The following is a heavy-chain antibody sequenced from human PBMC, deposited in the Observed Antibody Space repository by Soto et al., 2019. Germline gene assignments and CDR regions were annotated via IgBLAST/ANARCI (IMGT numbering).Heavy chain of an antibody. CDR2: INHSGST. J-gene: IGHJ4*02. CDR3: ARGRRRKELGPSSRASDY. V-gene: IGHV4-34*01. Sequence: QVQLQQWGAGLLKPSETLSLTCAVYGGSFSGYFWSWIRQPPGKGLEWIGEINHSGSTNYNPSLESRVTISVDTSKNQFSLKLNSVTAADTAVYYCARGRRRKELGPSSRASDYWGQGALVTVSS. D-gene: IGHD1-7*01. CDR1: GGSFSGYF.